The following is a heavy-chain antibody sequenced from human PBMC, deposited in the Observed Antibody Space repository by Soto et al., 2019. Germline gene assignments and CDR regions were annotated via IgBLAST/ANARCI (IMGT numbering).Heavy chain of an antibody. CDR2: INSDVSST. CDR3: ARGVELDI. D-gene: IGHD1-1*01. Sequence: EVQLVESGGGLVQPGGSLRLSCAASGFTFSSYWMHWVRQAPGKGLVWVSRINSDVSSTSYADSVKGRFTISRDKAKNTRALQMNRHRSEDTSLYYCARGVELDIWGQGTMVTVSS. CDR1: GFTFSSYW. V-gene: IGHV3-74*01. J-gene: IGHJ3*02.